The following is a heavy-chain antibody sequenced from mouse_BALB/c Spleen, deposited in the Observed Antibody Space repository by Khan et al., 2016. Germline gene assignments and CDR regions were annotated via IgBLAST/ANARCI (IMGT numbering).Heavy chain of an antibody. V-gene: IGHV3-2*02. CDR3: ARSPTATRYFDV. D-gene: IGHD1-2*01. CDR1: GYSITSDYA. Sequence: EVQLQESGPGLVKPSQSLSLTCTVTGYSITSDYAWNWIRQFPGNKLEWMGYIRYSGSTTYNQSLKSRIAITRDTSKNQVFLQLNSVTTEDTATYYCARSPTATRYFDVWGAGTTVTVSS. CDR2: IRYSGST. J-gene: IGHJ1*01.